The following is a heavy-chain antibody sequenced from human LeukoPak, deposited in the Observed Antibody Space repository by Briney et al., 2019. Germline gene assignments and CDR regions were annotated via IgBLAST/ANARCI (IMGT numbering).Heavy chain of an antibody. V-gene: IGHV3-23*01. J-gene: IGHJ5*02. CDR1: GFAFTNYA. Sequence: GGSLRLSCAASGFAFTNYAMNWVRQTPGKGLEWVSVICGSGDTTYYADSVKGRFTISRDNSKNTLSLQMSSLRAEDTAVYYCAKDLKATSWGQGTLVTVSS. D-gene: IGHD1-26*01. CDR3: AKDLKATS. CDR2: ICGSGDTT.